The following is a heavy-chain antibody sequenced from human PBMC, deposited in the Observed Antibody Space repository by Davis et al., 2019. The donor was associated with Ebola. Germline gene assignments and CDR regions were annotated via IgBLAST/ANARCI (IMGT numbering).Heavy chain of an antibody. CDR1: GFTFSSYS. D-gene: IGHD4-17*01. CDR3: ARDGALLTTVTFSDY. J-gene: IGHJ4*02. Sequence: PGGSLRLSCAASGFTFSSYSMNWVRQAPGKGLEWVSSISSSSSYIYYADSVKGRFTISRDNAKNSLYLQMNSLRAEDTAVYYCARDGALLTTVTFSDYWGQGTLVTVSS. CDR2: ISSSSSYI. V-gene: IGHV3-21*01.